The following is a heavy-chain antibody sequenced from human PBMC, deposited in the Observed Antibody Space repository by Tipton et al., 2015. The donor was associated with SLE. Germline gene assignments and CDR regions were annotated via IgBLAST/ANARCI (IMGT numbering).Heavy chain of an antibody. Sequence: TLSLTCTVSGFSITSGYYWGWIRQPPGKGLEWIGSIFHSGSTFYNTSLKSRVTISVDTSKNVFSLRLSSVTAADTAMYYCARFRREHQLVRLAWLWGQGTLVTVSS. J-gene: IGHJ4*02. V-gene: IGHV4-38-2*02. D-gene: IGHD1-1*01. CDR3: ARFRREHQLVRLAWL. CDR2: IFHSGST. CDR1: GFSITSGYY.